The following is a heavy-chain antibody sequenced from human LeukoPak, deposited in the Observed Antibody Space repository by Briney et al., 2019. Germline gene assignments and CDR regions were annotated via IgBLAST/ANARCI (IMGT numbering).Heavy chain of an antibody. D-gene: IGHD3-16*02. CDR2: ISAYNGNT. Sequence: ASVKVSCKASGYTFTSYGISWVRQAPGQGLEWMGWISAYNGNTNYAQKLQGRVTMTTDTSTSTAYMELRSLRSDDTAVYYCPRDHTYYDYIWGSYRSITFDYWGQGTLVTVSS. CDR3: PRDHTYYDYIWGSYRSITFDY. V-gene: IGHV1-18*01. CDR1: GYTFTSYG. J-gene: IGHJ4*02.